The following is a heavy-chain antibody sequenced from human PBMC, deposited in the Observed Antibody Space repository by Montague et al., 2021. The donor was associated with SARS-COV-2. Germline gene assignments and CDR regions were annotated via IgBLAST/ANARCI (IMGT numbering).Heavy chain of an antibody. J-gene: IGHJ4*02. CDR1: GRSIISTSSY. D-gene: IGHD3-10*01. CDR3: VGVSWYYYGSGAFDY. CDR2: IAHRENT. Sequence: SETLSLTCTVSGRSIISTSSYWGWIRQPPGGGLEWIGSIAHRENTFYXXXLKSPVTISVDTSKNQFSLKMISVTAADTGIYYCVGVSWYYYGSGAFDYWGQGTLVPFSA. V-gene: IGHV4-39*07.